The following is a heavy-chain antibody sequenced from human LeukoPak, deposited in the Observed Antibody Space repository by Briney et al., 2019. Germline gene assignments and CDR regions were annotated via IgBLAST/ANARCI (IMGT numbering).Heavy chain of an antibody. D-gene: IGHD2-15*01. V-gene: IGHV4-38-2*01. CDR2: IYHSGST. Sequence: SETLSLTCAVSGYSISSGYYWGWIRQPPGKGLEWIGSIYHSGSTYYNPSLKSRVTISVDTSKNQFSLKLSSVTAADTAVYCCARHDAYCSGGSCYYWYFDLWGRGTLVTVSS. CDR1: GYSISSGYY. J-gene: IGHJ2*01. CDR3: ARHDAYCSGGSCYYWYFDL.